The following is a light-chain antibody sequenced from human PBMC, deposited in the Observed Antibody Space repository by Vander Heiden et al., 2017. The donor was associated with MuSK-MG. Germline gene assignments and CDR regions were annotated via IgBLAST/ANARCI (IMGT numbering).Light chain of an antibody. CDR2: YDS. CDR3: QVWDSISDHPV. CDR1: NIGDKS. Sequence: SYVLTQPPSVSVAPGKTATITCGGKNIGDKSVHWYQQRPGQAPVVVIYYDSDRPSGIPERFSGSNSGNTATLIISRVAAGDEADYYCQVWDSISDHPVFGGGTKMTVL. V-gene: IGLV3-21*04. J-gene: IGLJ2*01.